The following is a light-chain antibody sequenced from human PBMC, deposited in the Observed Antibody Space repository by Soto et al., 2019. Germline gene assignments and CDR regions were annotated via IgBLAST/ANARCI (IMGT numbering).Light chain of an antibody. CDR1: SSDVGGYNL. CDR2: EGS. V-gene: IGLV2-23*01. J-gene: IGLJ1*01. CDR3: CSYAGSSTYV. Sequence: QSALTQPASVSGSPGQSITISCTGTSSDVGGYNLVSWYQQHPGKAPKLMIYEGSKRPSGVSNRFSGSKSSNTASLTISGLQAEDEADYYCCSYAGSSTYVFGTGTKLTVL.